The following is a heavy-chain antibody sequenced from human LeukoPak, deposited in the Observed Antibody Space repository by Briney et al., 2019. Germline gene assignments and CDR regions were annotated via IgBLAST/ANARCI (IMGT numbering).Heavy chain of an antibody. CDR1: GYTFTAYW. J-gene: IGHJ3*02. CDR3: GRHQHSGSYGAFDI. V-gene: IGHV5-51*01. CDR2: IHPGDSDT. D-gene: IGHD1-26*01. Sequence: GESLKISCQGSGYTFTAYWIGWVRQMPGKGLEWVGIIHPGDSDTRYSPSFQAQVTISADKSITTAYLQWSSLKPSDTAMYYCGRHQHSGSYGAFDIWGQGTMVTVSS.